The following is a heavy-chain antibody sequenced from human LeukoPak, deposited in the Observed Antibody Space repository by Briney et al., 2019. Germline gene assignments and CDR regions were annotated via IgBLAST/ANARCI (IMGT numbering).Heavy chain of an antibody. J-gene: IGHJ4*02. CDR3: ARDGVLRYFDWLSHLDY. Sequence: GRSLTLSCTGSGFMFSSYAMHWVRQAPGKGLEWVAVISYDGSNKYYADSVKGRFTISRDNSKNTLYLQMNSLRAEDTAVYYCARDGVLRYFDWLSHLDYWGQRTPVTVSS. D-gene: IGHD3-9*01. CDR1: GFMFSSYA. V-gene: IGHV3-30-3*01. CDR2: ISYDGSNK.